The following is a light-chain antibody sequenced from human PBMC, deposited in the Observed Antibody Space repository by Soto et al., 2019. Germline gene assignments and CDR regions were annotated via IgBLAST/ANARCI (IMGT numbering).Light chain of an antibody. CDR2: GVS. V-gene: IGKV3-15*01. CDR3: QQYNMWPIT. Sequence: IVMTQSPVSLSVSPGERATLSCRASQSVNTNLAWYQQKPGQVPRLVIYGVSTRATDFPARFSGSGSGTDSTLTISSLQSEDFAVYYCQQYNMWPITFGQGTRLEIK. CDR1: QSVNTN. J-gene: IGKJ5*01.